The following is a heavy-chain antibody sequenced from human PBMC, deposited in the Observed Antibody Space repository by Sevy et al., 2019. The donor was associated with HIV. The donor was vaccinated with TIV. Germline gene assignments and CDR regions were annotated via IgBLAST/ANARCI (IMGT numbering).Heavy chain of an antibody. D-gene: IGHD3-10*01. V-gene: IGHV3-15*01. Sequence: GGSLRLSCAASGFTFSNAWMSWVRQAPGKGLEWVGRIKSKTDGGTTDYAAPGKARFTISRDDSKNTLYLQMNSLKTEDTAVYYCTTDPSPRSMVRGVIIAGDAFDIWGQGTMVTVSS. CDR1: GFTFSNAW. CDR2: IKSKTDGGTT. CDR3: TTDPSPRSMVRGVIIAGDAFDI. J-gene: IGHJ3*02.